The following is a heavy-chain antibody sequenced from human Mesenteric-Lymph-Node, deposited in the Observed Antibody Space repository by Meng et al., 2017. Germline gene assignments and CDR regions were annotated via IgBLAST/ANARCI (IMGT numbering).Heavy chain of an antibody. J-gene: IGHJ4*01. D-gene: IGHD3-22*01. CDR2: IYYSGST. Sequence: QVQPQEAGPGLGKPAQTLTRSGTVSGGSISSGGHSWSWIRQHPGKGLEWIAYIYYSGSTYYNPSLKSRVILSVDTSKNQFSLKLSSVTAADTAVYYCARVDSSGYFPDYWGQGTLVTVSS. CDR1: GGSISSGGHS. V-gene: IGHV4-31*03. CDR3: ARVDSSGYFPDY.